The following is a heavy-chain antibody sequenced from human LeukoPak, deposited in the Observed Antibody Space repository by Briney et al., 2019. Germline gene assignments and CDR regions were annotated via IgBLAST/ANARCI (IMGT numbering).Heavy chain of an antibody. D-gene: IGHD3-10*01. CDR2: IWYDGSNK. CDR1: GFTFSNHG. CDR3: ARDTSRYYGSGSYYDY. Sequence: PGRSLRLSCAASGFTFSNHGMHWVRQAPGKGPEWVALIWYDGSNKYYGDSVKGRFTISRDNSKNTVYLQMNSLRAEDTGVYYCARDTSRYYGSGSYYDYWGQGTLVTVSS. J-gene: IGHJ4*02. V-gene: IGHV3-33*01.